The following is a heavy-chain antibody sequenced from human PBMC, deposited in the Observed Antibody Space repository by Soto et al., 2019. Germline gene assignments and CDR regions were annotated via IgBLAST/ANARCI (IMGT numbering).Heavy chain of an antibody. D-gene: IGHD3-22*01. Sequence: GGSLRLSCTASGFNFNNYGMSWVRQAPGKGLEWVSSISSTSDYIYYGDSVKGRFTISRDNAKNSLSLEMNSLRVEDTAVYYCTRVVYYDSSGFGLWGQGTMVTVS. V-gene: IGHV3-21*01. CDR3: TRVVYYDSSGFGL. J-gene: IGHJ3*01. CDR2: ISSTSDYI. CDR1: GFNFNNYG.